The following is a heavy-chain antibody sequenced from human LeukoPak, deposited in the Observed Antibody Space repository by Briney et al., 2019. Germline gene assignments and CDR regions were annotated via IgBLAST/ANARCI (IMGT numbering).Heavy chain of an antibody. CDR1: GYSFTNYW. J-gene: IGHJ5*02. D-gene: IGHD3-10*01. Sequence: GQSLKISCKGSGYSFTNYWIGWVRQMPGKGLGWMGIIYPGDSDTKYSPSFQGQVTISADKSISTAYLQWSSLKASDTAMYYCARQGSARVRGVIKNWFDPWGQGTLVTVSS. CDR2: IYPGDSDT. CDR3: ARQGSARVRGVIKNWFDP. V-gene: IGHV5-51*01.